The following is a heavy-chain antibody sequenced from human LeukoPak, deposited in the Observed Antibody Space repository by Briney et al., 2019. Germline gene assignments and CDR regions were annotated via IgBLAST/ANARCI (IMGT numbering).Heavy chain of an antibody. J-gene: IGHJ4*02. CDR3: ARDEGVWLFDY. D-gene: IGHD5-18*01. CDR2: ISFDGRTK. Sequence: GGSLRLSCTASKFTFSNYGMQWVRQAPGKGLEWVAVISFDGRTKYYADSVKGRFTLSRDNSRNTLDLQMNSLRAEDTAVYYCARDEGVWLFDYWGQGTLVTVSS. CDR1: KFTFSNYG. V-gene: IGHV3-30*03.